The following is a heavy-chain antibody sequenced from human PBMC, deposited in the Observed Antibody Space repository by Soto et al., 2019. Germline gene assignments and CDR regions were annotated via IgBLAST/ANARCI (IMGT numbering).Heavy chain of an antibody. D-gene: IGHD3-22*01. CDR3: TKSRSAMIYYFDF. CDR1: GFTFSNYA. J-gene: IGHJ4*02. Sequence: GGSLRLSCAASGFTFSNYAMNWVRQAPGKGLEWVSGISATGVKTYSADSVKGRFTMSRDNSKDTVYLEMNSLRAEDTAVYYCTKSRSAMIYYFDFWGLGAQVTVS. V-gene: IGHV3-23*01. CDR2: ISATGVKT.